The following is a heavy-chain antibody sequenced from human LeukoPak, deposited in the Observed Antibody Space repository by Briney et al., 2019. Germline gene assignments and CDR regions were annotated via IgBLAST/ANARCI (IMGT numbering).Heavy chain of an antibody. V-gene: IGHV4-4*07. CDR1: GGSTSSNY. CDR3: ARDRSAYCGGGSCYFFDY. J-gene: IGHJ4*02. D-gene: IGHD2-15*01. CDR2: VYSSGAT. Sequence: SETLSLTCSVSGGSTSSNYWSWIRQPAGKGLEWIGRVYSSGATNYNPSLKSRVTMSMDTSKNQFSLYLSSVTAADTAMYYCARDRSAYCGGGSCYFFDYWGQGILVTVSS.